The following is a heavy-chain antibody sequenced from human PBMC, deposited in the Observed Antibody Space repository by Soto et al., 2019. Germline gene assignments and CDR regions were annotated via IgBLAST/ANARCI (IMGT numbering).Heavy chain of an antibody. CDR3: AKVDILDILVVPAAMPYY. D-gene: IGHD2-2*03. Sequence: PGGSLRLSCAASGFTFSSYAMSWVRQAPGKGLEWVSAISGSGGSTYYADSVKGRFSISRDNSKNTLYLQMNSLRAEDTAVYYCAKVDILDILVVPAAMPYYWRPGTLVTASS. CDR2: ISGSGGST. V-gene: IGHV3-23*01. CDR1: GFTFSSYA. J-gene: IGHJ4*02.